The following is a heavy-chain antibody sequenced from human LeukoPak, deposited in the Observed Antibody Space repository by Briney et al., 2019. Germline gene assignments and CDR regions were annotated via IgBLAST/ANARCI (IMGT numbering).Heavy chain of an antibody. J-gene: IGHJ4*02. Sequence: GGSLRLSCAASGFTFSNYGMHWVRQAPGKGLEWVAVISYDGSNEYYADSVKGRFTISRDNSKNTLYLQMNSLRTEDTAVYYCAKGLSAVTGGYWGQGTLVTVSS. CDR1: GFTFSNYG. V-gene: IGHV3-30*18. D-gene: IGHD6-19*01. CDR3: AKGLSAVTGGY. CDR2: ISYDGSNE.